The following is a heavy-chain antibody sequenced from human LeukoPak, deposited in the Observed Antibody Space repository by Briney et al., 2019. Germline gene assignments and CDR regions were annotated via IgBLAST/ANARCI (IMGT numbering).Heavy chain of an antibody. CDR1: GFTFDDYA. CDR2: ISWNSGSI. V-gene: IGHV3-9*01. J-gene: IGHJ4*02. CDR3: ANSPDGAFDY. Sequence: GGSLRLSCAASGFTFDDYAMHWVRQAPGKGLEWVSGISWNSGSIGYADSVKGRFTISRDNAKNSLYLQMNSLRAEDTAVYYCANSPDGAFDYWGQGTLVTVSS.